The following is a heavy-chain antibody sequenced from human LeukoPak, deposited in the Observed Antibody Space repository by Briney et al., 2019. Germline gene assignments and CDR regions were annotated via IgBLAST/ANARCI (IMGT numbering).Heavy chain of an antibody. CDR2: IRYDGTKK. J-gene: IGHJ4*02. CDR1: GFTFSSYG. V-gene: IGHV3-30*02. D-gene: IGHD6-13*01. Sequence: AGGSLRLSCAASGFTFSSYGMHWVRQAPGKGPEWVAVIRYDGTKKYCADSVKGRFTISRDNSKNTLDLQMDSLRAEDTAVYYCAKDVRGEAAAQDYWGQGALVAVSS. CDR3: AKDVRGEAAAQDY.